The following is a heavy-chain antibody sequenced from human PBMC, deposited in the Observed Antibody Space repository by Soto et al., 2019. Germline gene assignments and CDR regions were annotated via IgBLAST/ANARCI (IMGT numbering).Heavy chain of an antibody. Sequence: ASVKVSCKASGYTFTSYGISWVRQAPGQGLEWMGWISAYNGNTNYAQKLQGRVTMTTDTSTSTAYMELRSLRSDDTAVYYCARDRPGYSSSMNWFDPWGQGTLVTVSS. CDR1: GYTFTSYG. CDR2: ISAYNGNT. CDR3: ARDRPGYSSSMNWFDP. D-gene: IGHD6-13*01. J-gene: IGHJ5*02. V-gene: IGHV1-18*04.